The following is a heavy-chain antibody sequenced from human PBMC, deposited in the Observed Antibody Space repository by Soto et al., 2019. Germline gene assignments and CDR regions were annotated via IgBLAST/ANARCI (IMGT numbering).Heavy chain of an antibody. Sequence: VASVKVSCKASGYTFINYYMHWVRQAPGHGLEWMGIINPSGGTTTYAQKFQGRVTMTRDTSTSTVDMELRSLRSEDTAVYYCARGKRCGGTTCTPYHYYNMDVWGQGTTVTVSS. CDR1: GYTFINYY. V-gene: IGHV1-46*01. D-gene: IGHD2-21*01. J-gene: IGHJ6*02. CDR3: ARGKRCGGTTCTPYHYYNMDV. CDR2: INPSGGTT.